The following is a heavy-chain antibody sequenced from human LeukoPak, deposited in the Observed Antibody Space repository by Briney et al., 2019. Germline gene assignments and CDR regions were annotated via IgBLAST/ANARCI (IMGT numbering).Heavy chain of an antibody. D-gene: IGHD6-19*01. CDR2: INHSGST. CDR3: ARRSPYSTGWSSYFDY. CDR1: GGSFSGYY. V-gene: IGHV4-34*01. Sequence: SETLSLICAVYGGSFSGYYWSWIRQPPGKGLEWIGEINHSGSTNYNPSLKSRVTISVDTSKNQFSLKLSSVTAADSAVYYCARRSPYSTGWSSYFDYWGQGALVTVSS. J-gene: IGHJ4*02.